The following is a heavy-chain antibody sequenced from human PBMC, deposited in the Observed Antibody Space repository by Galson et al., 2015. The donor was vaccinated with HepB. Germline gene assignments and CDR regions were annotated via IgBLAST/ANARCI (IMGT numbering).Heavy chain of an antibody. Sequence: SLRLSCAASGFTFSDYYMTWIRQAPGKGLEWVAYISGSSSYTNYADSVKGRFTISRDNANNSLYLQMNSLRAEDTAVYYCARGAVLTPCGYWGQGTLLTVSS. CDR3: ARGAVLTPCGY. CDR2: ISGSSSYT. J-gene: IGHJ4*02. CDR1: GFTFSDYY. V-gene: IGHV3-11*05. D-gene: IGHD4-23*01.